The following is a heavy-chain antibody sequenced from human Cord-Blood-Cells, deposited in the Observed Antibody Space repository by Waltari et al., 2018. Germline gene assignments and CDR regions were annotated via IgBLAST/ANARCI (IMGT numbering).Heavy chain of an antibody. V-gene: IGHV4-39*01. Sequence: QLQLQESGPGLVKPSETLSLTCTVSGGSISSSSYYWGWIRQPPGKGLEWIGSIYYRGSTYYNPSLKSRVTISVDTSKNQFSLKLSSVTAADTAVYYCARLYYYDSSGYYYYYYGMDVWGQGTTVTVSS. J-gene: IGHJ6*02. CDR2: IYYRGST. D-gene: IGHD3-22*01. CDR3: ARLYYYDSSGYYYYYYGMDV. CDR1: GGSISSSSYY.